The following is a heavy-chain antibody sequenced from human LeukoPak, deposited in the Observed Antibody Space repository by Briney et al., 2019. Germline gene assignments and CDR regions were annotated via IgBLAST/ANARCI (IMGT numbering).Heavy chain of an antibody. CDR2: MNPNSGNT. D-gene: IGHD3-10*01. CDR1: GYTFTSYD. J-gene: IGHJ5*02. Sequence: ASVKVSCKASGYTFTSYDINWVRQATGQGLEWMGWMNPNSGNTGYAQKFRGRVTMTRNTSISTAYMELSSLRSEDTAVYYCARGPLWFGEAPEKWFDPWGQGTLVTVSS. CDR3: ARGPLWFGEAPEKWFDP. V-gene: IGHV1-8*01.